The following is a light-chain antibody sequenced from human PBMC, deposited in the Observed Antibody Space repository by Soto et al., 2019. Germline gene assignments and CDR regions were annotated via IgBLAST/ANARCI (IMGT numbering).Light chain of an antibody. CDR1: QSIDRY. J-gene: IGKJ1*01. V-gene: IGKV1-39*01. CDR2: AAS. Sequence: DIQMTRSPSSLSASVGDRVTITCRASQSIDRYLNWYQQKPGKAPKLLIYAASNLQSGVPSRFSGSGSGTDFTLTIRSLQPEDFATYYCQQSGTFGQGTKVDIK. CDR3: QQSGT.